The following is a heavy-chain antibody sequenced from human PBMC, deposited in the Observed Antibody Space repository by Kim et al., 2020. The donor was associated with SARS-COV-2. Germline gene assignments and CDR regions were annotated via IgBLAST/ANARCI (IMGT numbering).Heavy chain of an antibody. CDR3: ARMPYKNTGIAAAGNFNYYYYGMDV. J-gene: IGHJ6*02. D-gene: IGHD6-13*01. V-gene: IGHV1-2*04. CDR2: INPNSGGT. Sequence: ASVKVSCKASGYTFTGYYMHWVRQAPGQGLEWMGWINPNSGGTNYAQKFQGWVTMTRDTSISTAYMELSRLRSDDTAVYYCARMPYKNTGIAAAGNFNYYYYGMDVWGQGTTVTVSS. CDR1: GYTFTGYY.